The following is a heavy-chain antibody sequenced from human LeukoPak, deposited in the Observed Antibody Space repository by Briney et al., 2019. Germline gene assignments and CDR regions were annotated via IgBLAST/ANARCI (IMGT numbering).Heavy chain of an antibody. D-gene: IGHD4-23*01. CDR1: GFTFSSYA. Sequence: GGSLRLSCAASGFTFSSYAMHWVRQAPGKGLEWVAVISYDGSNKYYADPVKGRFTISRDNSKNTLYLQMNSLRAEDTAVYYCARSYGGNLGFDYWGQGTLVTVSS. CDR2: ISYDGSNK. J-gene: IGHJ4*02. CDR3: ARSYGGNLGFDY. V-gene: IGHV3-30*04.